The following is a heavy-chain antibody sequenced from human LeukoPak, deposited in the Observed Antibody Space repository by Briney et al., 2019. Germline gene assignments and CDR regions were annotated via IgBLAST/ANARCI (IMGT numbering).Heavy chain of an antibody. J-gene: IGHJ4*02. D-gene: IGHD2-15*01. CDR1: GFTFSSYG. CDR2: IWYDGSKK. V-gene: IGHV3-30*02. Sequence: GGSLRLSCAASGFTFSSYGMHWVRQPPGKGLEWVAVIWYDGSKKFYADSLKGRFTISKDNSGNTLYLQMNSLRAEDTAVYYCAKDRGYCSGGSCSFCDYWGQGTLVTVSS. CDR3: AKDRGYCSGGSCSFCDY.